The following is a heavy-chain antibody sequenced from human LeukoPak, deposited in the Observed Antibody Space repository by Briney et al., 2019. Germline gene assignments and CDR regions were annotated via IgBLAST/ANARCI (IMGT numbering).Heavy chain of an antibody. D-gene: IGHD3-10*01. CDR2: IRYDGSNK. J-gene: IGHJ3*02. V-gene: IGHV3-30*02. Sequence: PGGSLRLSCAASGFTFSSYGMHWVRQAPGKGLEWVAFIRYDGSNKYYADSVKGRFTISRDNAKNSLCLQMNSLRAEDAALYYCAKGVRITMVRGAFDIWGQGTMVTVSS. CDR3: AKGVRITMVRGAFDI. CDR1: GFTFSSYG.